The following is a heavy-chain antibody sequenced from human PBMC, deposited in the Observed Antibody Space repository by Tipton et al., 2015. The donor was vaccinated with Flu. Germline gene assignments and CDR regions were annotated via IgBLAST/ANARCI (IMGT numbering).Heavy chain of an antibody. CDR1: GGSISSYY. J-gene: IGHJ5*02. D-gene: IGHD3-3*01. CDR2: IYYSGST. V-gene: IGHV4-59*01. CDR3: ARASLATIFGVVIIRDPGWFDP. Sequence: TLSLTCTVSGGSISSYYWSWIRQPPGKGLEWIGYIYYSGSTNYNPSLKSRVTISVDTSKNQFSLKLSSVTAADTAAYYCARASLATIFGVVIIRDPGWFDPWGQGTLVTVSS.